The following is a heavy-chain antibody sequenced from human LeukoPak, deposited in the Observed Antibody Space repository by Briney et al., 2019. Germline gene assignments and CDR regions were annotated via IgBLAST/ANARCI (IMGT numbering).Heavy chain of an antibody. D-gene: IGHD1-26*01. CDR1: GYTFTSYA. CDR2: INTNTGNP. V-gene: IGHV7-4-1*02. Sequence: APVKVSCKASGYTFTSYAMNWVRQAPGQGLEWMGWINTNTGNPTYAQGFTGRFVFSLDTSVGTAYLQISSLKAEDTAVYYCARRRIVGAPPYYYYYYMDVWGKGTTVTISS. J-gene: IGHJ6*03. CDR3: ARRRIVGAPPYYYYYYMDV.